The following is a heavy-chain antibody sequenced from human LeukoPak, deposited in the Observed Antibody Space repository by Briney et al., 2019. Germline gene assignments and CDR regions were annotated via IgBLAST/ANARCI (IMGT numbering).Heavy chain of an antibody. CDR1: GFTFSTHW. CDR2: IKQDGSEN. D-gene: IGHD3-22*01. V-gene: IGHV3-7*05. CDR3: GKDDGDLYYYDSSGYYCCPTFDY. Sequence: PGGSLRLSCAASGFTFSTHWMTWVRQAPGKRLEWVANIKQDGSENYYVDSVKGRFTISRDNAKNSLYLQMNSLRAEDTAVYNRGKDDGDLYYYDSSGYYCCPTFDYWGQGTLVTVSS. J-gene: IGHJ4*02.